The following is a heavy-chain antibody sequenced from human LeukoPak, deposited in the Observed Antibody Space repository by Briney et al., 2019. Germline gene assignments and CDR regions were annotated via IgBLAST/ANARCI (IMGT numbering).Heavy chain of an antibody. J-gene: IGHJ4*02. D-gene: IGHD6-19*01. CDR3: ARDLTDSGWNFDY. CDR2: INPNSGGT. CDR1: GYTFTDYY. Sequence: GASVKVSCKTSGYTFTDYYIHWARQAPGQGLEWMGWINPNSGGTNYAQKFQGRVTMTRDTSISTAYKELSRLRSDDTAVYYCARDLTDSGWNFDYWGQGTLVTVSS. V-gene: IGHV1-2*02.